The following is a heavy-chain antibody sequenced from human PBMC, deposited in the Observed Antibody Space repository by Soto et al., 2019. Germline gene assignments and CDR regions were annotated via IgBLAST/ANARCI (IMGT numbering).Heavy chain of an antibody. V-gene: IGHV4-34*01. CDR3: ARAYSSGWYWFDP. J-gene: IGHJ5*02. D-gene: IGHD6-19*01. CDR2: IDHSGST. Sequence: SETLSLTCVVHGGSFSGYYWSWIRQPPGKGLEWIGEIDHSGSTNYNPSLRGRVTISVDTSKNQFSLRLNSVTAADTAVYYCARAYSSGWYWFDPWGQGTLVTVSS. CDR1: GGSFSGYY.